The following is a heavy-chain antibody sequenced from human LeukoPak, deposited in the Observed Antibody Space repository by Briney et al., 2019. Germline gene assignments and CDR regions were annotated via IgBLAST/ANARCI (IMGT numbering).Heavy chain of an antibody. CDR2: ISSSGRTI. Sequence: GGSLRLSCAASGFTFSNYEMNWARQAPGKGLEWVSYISSSGRTIYYADSVKGRFTISRDNAKNSLYLQMSSLRTEDTAVYYCSSSTAIGYWGQGTLVTVSS. V-gene: IGHV3-48*03. J-gene: IGHJ4*02. CDR3: SSSTAIGY. CDR1: GFTFSNYE.